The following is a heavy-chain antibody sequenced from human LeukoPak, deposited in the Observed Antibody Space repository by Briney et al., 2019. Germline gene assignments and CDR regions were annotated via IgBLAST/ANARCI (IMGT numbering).Heavy chain of an antibody. CDR3: TRDLREHGVFDI. J-gene: IGHJ3*02. D-gene: IGHD1-26*01. V-gene: IGHV3-53*01. CDR1: GFTFSNHN. CDR2: IYSDGTT. Sequence: GGSLRLSCAASGFTFSNHNMTWVRQAPGKGLEWVSEIYSDGTTYYTASVKGRFSVSRDNSKNTVYLEMNSLRGEDTAIYYCTRDLREHGVFDIWGQGTMVTVSS.